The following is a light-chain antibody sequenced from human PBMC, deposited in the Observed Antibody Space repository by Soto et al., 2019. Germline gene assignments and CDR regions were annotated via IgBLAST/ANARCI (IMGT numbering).Light chain of an antibody. CDR2: EVT. V-gene: IGLV2-8*01. CDR3: SSHAGINNVV. CDR1: SSDVGGYNY. Sequence: QSALTQPPSAPGSPGQSVTISCTGTSSDVGGYNYVSWYQQHPGKAPKLMIYEVTKRPSGVPDRFSGSKSGNTASLTVSGLLAEDEADYYCSSHAGINNVVFGGGTKLTVL. J-gene: IGLJ3*02.